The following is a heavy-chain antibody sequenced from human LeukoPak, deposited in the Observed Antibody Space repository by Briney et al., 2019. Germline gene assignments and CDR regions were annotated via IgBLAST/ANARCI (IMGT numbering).Heavy chain of an antibody. V-gene: IGHV1-3*01. Sequence: GASVKVSCKASGYTFSRYGMHWVRQASGQSLEWMGWLNAGNENTKYSQKFQGRVSITRDTSASTAYMELSSLTSEDTAVYYCARDLYGDYFDYWGQGTLVTVSS. J-gene: IGHJ4*02. CDR2: LNAGNENT. CDR1: GYTFSRYG. D-gene: IGHD3-16*01. CDR3: ARDLYGDYFDY.